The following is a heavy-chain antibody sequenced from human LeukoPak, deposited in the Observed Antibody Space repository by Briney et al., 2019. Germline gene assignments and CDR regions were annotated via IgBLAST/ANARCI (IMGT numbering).Heavy chain of an antibody. J-gene: IGHJ4*02. Sequence: GGSLRLSCAASGFTFNDYSMNWVRQAPGKGLEWVSNIISRGDTTHYADSVKGRFSIPRDNAKNSVFLQLNSLRAEDTAVYYCARGRGYCSGASCDIDYWGQGTLVIVSS. CDR2: IISRGDTT. CDR3: ARGRGYCSGASCDIDY. V-gene: IGHV3-48*04. D-gene: IGHD2-15*01. CDR1: GFTFNDYS.